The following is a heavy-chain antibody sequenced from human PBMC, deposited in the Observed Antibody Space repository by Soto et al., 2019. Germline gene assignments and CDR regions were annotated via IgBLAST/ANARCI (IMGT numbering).Heavy chain of an antibody. J-gene: IGHJ4*02. CDR2: IFSNDEK. D-gene: IGHD2-15*01. CDR3: ARIRDEDCSGGSCYYYFDY. Sequence: QVTLKESGPVLVKPTETLTLTCTVSGFSLSNARMGVSWIRQPPGKALDWLAHIFSNDEKSYSTSLKSRLSISKDTSKSQVVLTMINMDPVDTATYYCARIRDEDCSGGSCYYYFDYWGQGTLVTVSS. CDR1: GFSLSNARMG. V-gene: IGHV2-26*01.